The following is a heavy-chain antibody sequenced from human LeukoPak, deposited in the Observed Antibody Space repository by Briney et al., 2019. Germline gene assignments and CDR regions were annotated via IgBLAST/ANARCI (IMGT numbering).Heavy chain of an antibody. V-gene: IGHV3-21*01. CDR1: GFTFSSYS. Sequence: SGGSLRLSCAASGFTFSSYSMNWVRQAPGKGLEWVSSISSSSSYIYYADSVKGRFTISRDNAKNSLYLQMNSLRAEDTAVYYCAVLGYCSSTSCYTKEARSFDIWGQGTMVTVSS. D-gene: IGHD2-2*02. CDR3: AVLGYCSSTSCYTKEARSFDI. J-gene: IGHJ3*02. CDR2: ISSSSSYI.